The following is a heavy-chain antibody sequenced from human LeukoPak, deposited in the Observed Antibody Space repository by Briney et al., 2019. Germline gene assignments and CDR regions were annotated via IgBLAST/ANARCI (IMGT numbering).Heavy chain of an antibody. CDR1: GGSISSYY. CDR2: IYTSGST. Sequence: KTSETLSLTCTVSGGSISSYYWSWIRQPAGKGLEWIGRIYTSGSTNYNPSLKSRVTMSVDTSKNQFSLKLCSVTAADTAVYYCALLLWFGEPPSTPDAFDIWGQGTMVTVSS. D-gene: IGHD3-10*01. CDR3: ALLLWFGEPPSTPDAFDI. J-gene: IGHJ3*02. V-gene: IGHV4-4*07.